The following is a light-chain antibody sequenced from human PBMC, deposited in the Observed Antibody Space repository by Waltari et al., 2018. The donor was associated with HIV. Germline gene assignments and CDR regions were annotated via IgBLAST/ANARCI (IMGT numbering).Light chain of an antibody. J-gene: IGKJ5*01. V-gene: IGKV1-9*01. Sequence: DIQLTQSPSFLSASVGDRVTITCRASQGITSYLAWYQQKPGKAPKLLIYAASTLQSGVPSRFSGSGSGTEFTLTMSSLQPEDFATYYCQQLNSYLRTFGQGTRLEIK. CDR2: AAS. CDR3: QQLNSYLRT. CDR1: QGITSY.